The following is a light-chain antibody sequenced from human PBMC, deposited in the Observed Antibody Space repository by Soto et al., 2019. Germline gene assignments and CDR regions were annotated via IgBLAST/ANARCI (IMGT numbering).Light chain of an antibody. V-gene: IGKV3-15*01. J-gene: IGKJ3*01. Sequence: EIVMTQSPATLSVSPGERATLSCRASQSVSSNLAWYQQKPGQAPRLLIYGASTRATGILARFSGSGSGTEFTLTISSLQSEDFAVYYCKQYGRSPFTFGPGTKVDIK. CDR3: KQYGRSPFT. CDR2: GAS. CDR1: QSVSSN.